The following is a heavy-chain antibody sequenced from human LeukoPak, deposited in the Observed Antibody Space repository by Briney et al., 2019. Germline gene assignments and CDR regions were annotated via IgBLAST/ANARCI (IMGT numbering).Heavy chain of an antibody. J-gene: IGHJ4*02. CDR1: GFTVSSNY. CDR3: ARVGDKGAFDY. CDR2: IYSGGST. V-gene: IGHV3-66*01. Sequence: GGSLRLSCAAAGFTVSSNYMTWVRQAPGKGLEWVSVIYSGGSTNYADSVKGRFTISRDNSKNTLYLQMGSLRAEDMAVYYCARVGDKGAFDYWGQGTLVTVSS. D-gene: IGHD3-16*01.